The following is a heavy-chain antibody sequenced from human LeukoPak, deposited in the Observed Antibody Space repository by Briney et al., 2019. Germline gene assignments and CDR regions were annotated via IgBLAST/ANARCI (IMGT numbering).Heavy chain of an antibody. Sequence: SETXXLTCSVSGGSISXXXXXXIRQPPGXXXXWIXXXXXXGCTXXXPXLXXXXTXXXDTSKNRSSLKLSTVTAADTAVYYCARRPTGDPKFDYWGQGTLFTVSS. CDR2: XXXXGCT. J-gene: IGHJ4*02. CDR3: ARRPTGDPKFDY. CDR1: GGSISXXX. D-gene: IGHD7-27*01. V-gene: IGHV4-59*08.